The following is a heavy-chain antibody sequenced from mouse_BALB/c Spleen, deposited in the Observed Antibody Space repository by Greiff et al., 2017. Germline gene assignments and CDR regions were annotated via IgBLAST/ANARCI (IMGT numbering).Heavy chain of an antibody. CDR1: GYTFTSYW. CDR3: ARAIYDGYYLDY. Sequence: VQGVESGAELARPGASVKLSCKASGYTFTSYWMQWVKQRPGQGLEWIGAIYPGDGDTRYTQKFKGKATLTADKSSSTAYMQLSSLASEDSAVYYCARAIYDGYYLDYWGQGTSVTVSS. J-gene: IGHJ4*01. D-gene: IGHD2-3*01. CDR2: IYPGDGDT. V-gene: IGHV1-87*01.